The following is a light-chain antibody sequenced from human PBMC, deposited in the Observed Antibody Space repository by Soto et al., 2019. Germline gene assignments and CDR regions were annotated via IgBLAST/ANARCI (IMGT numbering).Light chain of an antibody. CDR3: SSSTTTTLV. CDR2: DVS. CDR1: SSDVGAYNY. V-gene: IGLV2-14*03. Sequence: QSALTQPASVSGSAGKSITISCTGTSSDVGAYNYVSWYQHHPGKAPRLLIYDVSNRPSGVSGRFSASKSGNTASLTISGLHAEDEADYYCSSSTTTTLVFSGGIKLTVL. J-gene: IGLJ2*01.